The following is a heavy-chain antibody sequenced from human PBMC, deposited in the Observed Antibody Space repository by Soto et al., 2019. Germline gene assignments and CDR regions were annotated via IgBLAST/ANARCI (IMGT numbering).Heavy chain of an antibody. Sequence: SETLSLTCNVSGGSISNGSFYWGWIRQPPGKGLEWMGSIYYTGTTYNNPSLKSRVTMSVDTSKNQFSLNLKSVTAADTAVYYCARDRITIYGVGKLYYFGYWGQGTLVTVSS. CDR1: GGSISNGSFY. J-gene: IGHJ4*02. V-gene: IGHV4-39*02. D-gene: IGHD3-3*01. CDR2: IYYTGTT. CDR3: ARDRITIYGVGKLYYFGY.